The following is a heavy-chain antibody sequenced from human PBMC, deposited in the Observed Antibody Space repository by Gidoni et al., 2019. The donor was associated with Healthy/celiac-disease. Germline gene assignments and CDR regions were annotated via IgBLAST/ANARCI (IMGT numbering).Heavy chain of an antibody. Sequence: EVQLVESGGGLVKPGRSLRLSCTASGFTFGDYAMSWFRQAPGKGLEWVGFIRSKAYGGTTEYAASVKGRFTISRDDSKSIAYLQMNSLKTEDTAVYYCIREGEIAAAGSIIDYWGQGTLVTVSS. V-gene: IGHV3-49*05. CDR2: IRSKAYGGTT. D-gene: IGHD6-13*01. CDR3: IREGEIAAAGSIIDY. CDR1: GFTFGDYA. J-gene: IGHJ4*02.